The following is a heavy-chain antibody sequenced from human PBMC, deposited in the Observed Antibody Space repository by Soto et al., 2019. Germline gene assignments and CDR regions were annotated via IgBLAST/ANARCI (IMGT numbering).Heavy chain of an antibody. V-gene: IGHV1-8*01. CDR3: ARGVRYSSSWYGVRFDP. Sequence: RASVKVSCKASGYTFTSYDINWVRQATGQGLEWMGWMNPNSGNTGYAQKFQGRVTMTRNTSISTAYMELSSLRSEDTAVYYCARGVRYSSSWYGVRFDPWGQGTLVTVSS. CDR2: MNPNSGNT. CDR1: GYTFTSYD. D-gene: IGHD6-13*01. J-gene: IGHJ5*02.